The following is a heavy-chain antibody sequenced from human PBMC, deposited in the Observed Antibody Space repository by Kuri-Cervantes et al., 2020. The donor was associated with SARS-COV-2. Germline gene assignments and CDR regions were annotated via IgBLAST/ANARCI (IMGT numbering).Heavy chain of an antibody. V-gene: IGHV4-61*10. J-gene: IGHJ4*02. CDR1: GGSISSGSYY. Sequence: SETLSLTCTVSGGSISSGSYYWSWIRQPAGKGLEWIGCIYTSGSTNYNPSLKSRVTISVDTSKNQFSLKLSSVTAADTAVYYCARDLGGSNYGGGGYWGQGTLVTVSS. D-gene: IGHD4-23*01. CDR3: ARDLGGSNYGGGGY. CDR2: IYTSGST.